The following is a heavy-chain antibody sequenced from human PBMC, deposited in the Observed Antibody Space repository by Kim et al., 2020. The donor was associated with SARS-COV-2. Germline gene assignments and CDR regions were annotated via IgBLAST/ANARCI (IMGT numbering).Heavy chain of an antibody. J-gene: IGHJ4*02. CDR1: GYKLTGYS. CDR2: INPDSGGT. D-gene: IGHD1-26*01. V-gene: IGHV1-2*06. Sequence: ASVKVSCKASGYKLTGYSMHWVRQAPGQGLEWMGRINPDSGGTKHAQKFKGRVTMTRDTSISTAYMELSSLRSDDTAVYYCARAGSDLHSNLDYWGQGTLVTVSS. CDR3: ARAGSDLHSNLDY.